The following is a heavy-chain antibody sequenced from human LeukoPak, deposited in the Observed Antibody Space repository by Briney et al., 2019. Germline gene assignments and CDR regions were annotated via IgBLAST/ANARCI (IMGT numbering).Heavy chain of an antibody. CDR1: GFTFSSYS. CDR2: ISSSSSSITTI. CDR3: ARDRGFDP. V-gene: IGHV3-48*02. J-gene: IGHJ5*02. Sequence: PGGSLRLSCAASGFTFSSYSMNWVRQAPGKGLEWVSYISSSSSSITTIHYAESVKGRFTVSRDNAKNSLYLQMNSLRAEDTAVYYCARDRGFDPWGQGTLVTVSS.